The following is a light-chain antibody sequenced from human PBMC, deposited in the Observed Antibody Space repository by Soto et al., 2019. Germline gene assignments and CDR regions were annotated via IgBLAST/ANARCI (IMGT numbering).Light chain of an antibody. CDR3: GTSDSSLSAGV. V-gene: IGLV1-51*01. CDR1: SSNIGNNF. J-gene: IGLJ3*02. Sequence: QSVLTQPPSVSAAPGQKVTISCSGSSSNIGNNFVSWYQQLPGTAPKLLIYDNNKRPSGIPDRFSGSKSGTSATLGITGLQTGDEADYYRGTSDSSLSAGVFAGGTKLTVL. CDR2: DNN.